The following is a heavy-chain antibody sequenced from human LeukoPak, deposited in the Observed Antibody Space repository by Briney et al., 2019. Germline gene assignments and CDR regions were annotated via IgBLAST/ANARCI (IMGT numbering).Heavy chain of an antibody. CDR1: GFTFTSYG. D-gene: IGHD5-12*01. CDR2: ILYDGSNK. Sequence: PGGSLRLSCAASGFTFTSYGMHWVRQAPGKGLEWVTFILYDGSNKYYADSVKGRFTISRDNSKNTLYLQMNSLRAEDTAVYYCATTGIVATRGFDYWGQGTLVTVSS. V-gene: IGHV3-30*03. CDR3: ATTGIVATRGFDY. J-gene: IGHJ4*02.